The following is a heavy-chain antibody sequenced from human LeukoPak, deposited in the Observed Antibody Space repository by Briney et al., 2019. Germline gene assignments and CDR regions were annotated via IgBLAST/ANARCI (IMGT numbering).Heavy chain of an antibody. V-gene: IGHV5-51*01. J-gene: IGHJ5*02. CDR1: GYSFSSYW. Sequence: GESLKISCKGSGYSFSSYWITWVGQMPGRGLEWMGVIYPGDSDTRYSPSFQGQVTISADKSISTAYLQWSSLKASDTAMYYCARRAIEYYDILTGYYNQNWFDPWGQGTLVTVSS. CDR3: ARRAIEYYDILTGYYNQNWFDP. CDR2: IYPGDSDT. D-gene: IGHD3-9*01.